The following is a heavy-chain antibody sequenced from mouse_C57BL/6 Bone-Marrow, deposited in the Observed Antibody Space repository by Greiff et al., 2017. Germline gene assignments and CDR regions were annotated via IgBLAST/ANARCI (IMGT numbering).Heavy chain of an antibody. D-gene: IGHD1-1*01. CDR2: LDPENGDT. CDR1: GFNIKDDY. J-gene: IGHJ4*01. Sequence: VQLQQSGAELVRPGASVKLSCTASGFNIKDDYLHWVKQRPDQGLEWIGWLDPENGDTEYASKFQGKATITADTSSNTAYLQLSSLTSEDTAVYYCTTVSGGKAMDYWGQGTSVTVSA. V-gene: IGHV14-4*01. CDR3: TTVSGGKAMDY.